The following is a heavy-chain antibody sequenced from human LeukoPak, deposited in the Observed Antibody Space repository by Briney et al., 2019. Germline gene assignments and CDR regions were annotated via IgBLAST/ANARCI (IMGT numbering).Heavy chain of an antibody. CDR2: ISYDGPNK. J-gene: IGHJ6*03. D-gene: IGHD3-9*01. CDR1: GFTFSSYA. Sequence: GGSLRLSCAASGFTFSSYAMHWVRQAPGKGLEWVAAISYDGPNKYYVDSVKGRFTISRDNAKNSLYLQMNSLRAEDTAVYYCARGGFDWLLFNYYYYMDVWGKGTTVTISS. V-gene: IGHV3-30*04. CDR3: ARGGFDWLLFNYYYYMDV.